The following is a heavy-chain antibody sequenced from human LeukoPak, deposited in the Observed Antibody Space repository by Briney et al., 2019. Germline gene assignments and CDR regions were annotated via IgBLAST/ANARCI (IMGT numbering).Heavy chain of an antibody. V-gene: IGHV4-31*03. CDR3: ARVDCSSPSCYSFDY. D-gene: IGHD2-2*01. CDR1: GGSISSGGYY. J-gene: IGHJ4*02. Sequence: SENLSRNCTVSGGSISSGGYYWSWIRQHPGKGLEWIGYIYYSGSTYYNPSLKSRVTISVDTSKNQFSLKLSSVTAADTAVYYCARVDCSSPSCYSFDYWGQGTLVTVSS. CDR2: IYYSGST.